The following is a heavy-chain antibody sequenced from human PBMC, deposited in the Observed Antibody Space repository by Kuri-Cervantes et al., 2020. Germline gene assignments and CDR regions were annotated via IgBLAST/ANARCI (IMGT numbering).Heavy chain of an antibody. CDR2: ISGSGGST. CDR1: GFTFSSYA. Sequence: ETLSLTCAASGFTFSSYAMSWVRQAPGKGLEWVSAISGSGGSTYYADSVKGRFTISRDNSKNTLYLQMNSLRAEDTAVYYCARDNDYSDHLGHHDYWGQGTLVTVSS. CDR3: ARDNDYSDHLGHHDY. V-gene: IGHV3-23*01. J-gene: IGHJ4*02. D-gene: IGHD1-26*01.